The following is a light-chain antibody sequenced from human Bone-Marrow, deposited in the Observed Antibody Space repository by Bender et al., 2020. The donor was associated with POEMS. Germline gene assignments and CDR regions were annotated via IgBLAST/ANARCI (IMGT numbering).Light chain of an antibody. CDR3: QSYDSSLSTWV. J-gene: IGLJ3*02. Sequence: QSVLTQPPSVSGAPGQRVTISCTGTSSNIGSNYDAHWYQHLPGTAPKLLLYRNNIRPSGVPDRFSGSKSGTSASLAITGLQVEDEAYYYCQSYDSSLSTWVFGGGTKLTVL. CDR2: RNN. V-gene: IGLV1-40*01. CDR1: SSNIGSNYD.